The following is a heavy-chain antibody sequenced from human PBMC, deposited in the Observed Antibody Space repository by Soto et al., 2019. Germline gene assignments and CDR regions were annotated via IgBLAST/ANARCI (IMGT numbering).Heavy chain of an antibody. D-gene: IGHD1-26*01. V-gene: IGHV5-51*01. CDR2: IYPGDSET. CDR1: GYSFTDYW. J-gene: IGHJ4*02. CDR3: ARDGPAVGANVEGYFDH. Sequence: EVQLVQSEVEVTKPGESLQISCKASGYSFTDYWIGWVRQMPGKGLEWMGIIYPGDSETRYGPSFQGQVTISADKSINTVYLQWRSLKASDTAMYYCARDGPAVGANVEGYFDHWGQGTLVSVSS.